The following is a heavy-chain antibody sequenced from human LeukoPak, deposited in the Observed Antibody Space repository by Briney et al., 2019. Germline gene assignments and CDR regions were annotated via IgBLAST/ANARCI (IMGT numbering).Heavy chain of an antibody. Sequence: PGGSLRLSCAASGFTFSNYAMHWVRQAQGKGLEYVSAISSNGGSTYYANSVKGRFTISRDDSKNTLYLQMGSLRAEDTAVYYCARDQGSAFDIWGQGTMVTVSS. CDR2: ISSNGGST. V-gene: IGHV3-64*01. D-gene: IGHD2-15*01. CDR3: ARDQGSAFDI. J-gene: IGHJ3*02. CDR1: GFTFSNYA.